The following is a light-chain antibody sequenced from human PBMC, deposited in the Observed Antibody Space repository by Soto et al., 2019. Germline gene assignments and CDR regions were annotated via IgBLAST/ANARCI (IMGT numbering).Light chain of an antibody. CDR1: QGISNY. V-gene: IGKV1-27*01. J-gene: IGKJ4*01. CDR2: AAS. CDR3: QKYTSVPS. Sequence: DIQMTQSPSSLSASVGDRVTITCRASQGISNYLAWYQQIPGNVPKLLISAASTLQSGLPSRFSGSGSGTDFTLTISSLQPEDVATYYCQKYTSVPSFGGGTKVEIK.